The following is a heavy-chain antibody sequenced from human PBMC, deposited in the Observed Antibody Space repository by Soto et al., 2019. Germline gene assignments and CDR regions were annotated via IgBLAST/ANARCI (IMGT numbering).Heavy chain of an antibody. CDR2: IYYSGST. CDR3: ARERARYYYDSSGYYPPTYGMDV. Sequence: PSETLSLTCTVSGGSISSYYWSWIRQPPGKGLEWIGYIYYSGSTNYNPSLKSRVTISVDTSKNQFSLKLSSVTAADTAVYYCARERARYYYDSSGYYPPTYGMDVWGQGTTVTVSS. CDR1: GGSISSYY. J-gene: IGHJ6*02. V-gene: IGHV4-59*01. D-gene: IGHD3-22*01.